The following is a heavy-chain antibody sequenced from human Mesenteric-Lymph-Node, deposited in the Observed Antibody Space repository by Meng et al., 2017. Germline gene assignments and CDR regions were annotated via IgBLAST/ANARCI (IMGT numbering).Heavy chain of an antibody. Sequence: GESLKISCAASGFTFSSYWMSWVRQAPGKGLEWVANIKQDGSEKYYVDSVKGRFTISRDNAKNSLYLQMNSLRAEDTAVYYCARVLSIVVVKPRIFDYWGQGTLVTVSS. V-gene: IGHV3-7*01. J-gene: IGHJ4*02. CDR2: IKQDGSEK. CDR1: GFTFSSYW. CDR3: ARVLSIVVVKPRIFDY. D-gene: IGHD3-22*01.